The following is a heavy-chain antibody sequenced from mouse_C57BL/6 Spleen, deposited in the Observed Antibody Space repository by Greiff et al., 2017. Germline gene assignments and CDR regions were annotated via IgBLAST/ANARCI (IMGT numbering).Heavy chain of an antibody. CDR2: ISSGSSTI. J-gene: IGHJ1*03. V-gene: IGHV5-17*01. CDR3: ARGTTVVYWYFDV. D-gene: IGHD1-1*01. CDR1: GFTFSDYG. Sequence: EVKLVESGGGLVKPGVSLKLSCAASGFTFSDYGMHWVRQAPEKGLEWVAYISSGSSTIYYADTVKGRFTISRDNAKNTLFLQMTSLRSEDTAMYYCARGTTVVYWYFDVWGTGTTVTVSS.